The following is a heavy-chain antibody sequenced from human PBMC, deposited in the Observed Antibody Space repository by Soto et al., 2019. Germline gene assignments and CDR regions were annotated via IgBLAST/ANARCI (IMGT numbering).Heavy chain of an antibody. CDR3: AIDSGYSYDRLAH. V-gene: IGHV3-48*01. Sequence: GGSLRLSCAASGFTFSSYSMNWVRQAPGKGLEWVSYISSSSSTIYYADSVKGRFTISRDNAKNSLYLQMNSLRAEDTAVYYCAIDSGYSYDRLAHWGQGTLVTDS. CDR2: ISSSSSTI. D-gene: IGHD5-18*01. CDR1: GFTFSSYS. J-gene: IGHJ4*02.